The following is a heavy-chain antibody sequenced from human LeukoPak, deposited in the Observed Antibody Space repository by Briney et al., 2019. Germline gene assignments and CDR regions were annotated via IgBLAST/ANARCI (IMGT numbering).Heavy chain of an antibody. CDR3: TTGGPAFDY. J-gene: IGHJ4*02. CDR2: IKSKIDGGTT. Sequence: PGGSLRLSCAGSGFTFNNAWMNWVRQAPGKGLEWVGRIKSKIDGGTTDHPAPVKGRFTISRDDSKNTLYLQVSSLKTEDTAVYYCTTGGPAFDYWGQGILVTVSS. CDR1: GFTFNNAW. V-gene: IGHV3-15*07. D-gene: IGHD2-15*01.